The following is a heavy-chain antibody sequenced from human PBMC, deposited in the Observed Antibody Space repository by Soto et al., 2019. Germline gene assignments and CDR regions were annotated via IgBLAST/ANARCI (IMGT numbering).Heavy chain of an antibody. V-gene: IGHV4-39*01. Sequence: SETLSLTCTVSGGSISSSSYYWGWIRQPPGKGLEWIGSIYYSGSTYYNPSLKSRVTISVDTSKNQFSLKLSSVTAADTAVYYCARLDDFWSGLCRFDPWGQGTLVTV. D-gene: IGHD3-3*01. CDR2: IYYSGST. J-gene: IGHJ5*02. CDR1: GGSISSSSYY. CDR3: ARLDDFWSGLCRFDP.